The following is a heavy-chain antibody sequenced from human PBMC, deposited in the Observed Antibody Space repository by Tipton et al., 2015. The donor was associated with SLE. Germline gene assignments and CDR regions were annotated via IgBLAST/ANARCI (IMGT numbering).Heavy chain of an antibody. J-gene: IGHJ3*02. CDR2: IYYSGST. CDR3: ARRRVEPGAFDI. CDR1: GGSISSSSYY. Sequence: LRLSCTVSGGSISSSSYYWGWIRQPPGKGLEWIGSIYYSGSTYYNPSLKSRVTISVDTSKNQFSPKLSSVTAADTAVYYCARRRVEPGAFDIWGQGTMVTVSS. D-gene: IGHD5-24*01. V-gene: IGHV4-39*01.